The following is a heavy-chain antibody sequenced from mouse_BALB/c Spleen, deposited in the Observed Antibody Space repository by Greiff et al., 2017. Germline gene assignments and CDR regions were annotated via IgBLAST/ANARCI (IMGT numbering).Heavy chain of an antibody. V-gene: IGHV1-5*01. Sequence: VQLQQSGTVLARPGASVKMSCKASGYTFTSYWMHWVKQRPGQGLEWIGAIYPGNSDTSYNQKFKGKAKLTAVTSTSTAYMELSSLTNEDSAVYYCRGLRPPYWYFDVWGAGTTVTVSS. CDR3: RGLRPPYWYFDV. CDR1: GYTFTSYW. J-gene: IGHJ1*01. CDR2: IYPGNSDT. D-gene: IGHD1-2*01.